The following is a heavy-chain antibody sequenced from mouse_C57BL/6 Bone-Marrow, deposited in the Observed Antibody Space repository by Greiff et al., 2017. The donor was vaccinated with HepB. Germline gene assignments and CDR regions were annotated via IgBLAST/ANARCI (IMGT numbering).Heavy chain of an antibody. J-gene: IGHJ4*01. D-gene: IGHD2-2*01. CDR1: GFSLTSYG. Sequence: VQLVESGPGLVAPSQSLSITCTVSGFSLTSYGVSWVRQPPGKGLEWLGVIWGDGSTNYHSALISRLSISKDNSKSQVFLKLNSLQTDDTATYYCAKWDYGYDGGDGPYAMDYWGQGTSVTVSS. CDR2: IWGDGST. CDR3: AKWDYGYDGGDGPYAMDY. V-gene: IGHV2-3*01.